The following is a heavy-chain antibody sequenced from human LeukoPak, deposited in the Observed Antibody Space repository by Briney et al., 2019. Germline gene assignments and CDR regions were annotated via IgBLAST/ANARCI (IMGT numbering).Heavy chain of an antibody. CDR1: GFTFSSYG. J-gene: IGHJ3*02. CDR2: IRYDGSNE. V-gene: IGHV3-30*02. D-gene: IGHD3-22*01. Sequence: GGSLRLSCAASGFTFSSYGMHWVRQAPGKGLEWVSFIRYDGSNEYYADSVRGRFTISRDNSKNTLYLQMNSLRAEDTAVYYCARDHHRRLYDSQARDTFDIWGQGTMVTVSS. CDR3: ARDHHRRLYDSQARDTFDI.